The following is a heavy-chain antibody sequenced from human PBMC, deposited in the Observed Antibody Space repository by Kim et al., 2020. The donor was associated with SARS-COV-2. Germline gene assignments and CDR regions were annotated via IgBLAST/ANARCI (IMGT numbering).Heavy chain of an antibody. Sequence: LQSRVTISVDTSKNQFSLKLSSVTAADTAVYYCARGVYCSGGSCYSPLDSWGQGTLVTVSS. V-gene: IGHV4-34*01. J-gene: IGHJ4*02. D-gene: IGHD2-15*01. CDR3: ARGVYCSGGSCYSPLDS.